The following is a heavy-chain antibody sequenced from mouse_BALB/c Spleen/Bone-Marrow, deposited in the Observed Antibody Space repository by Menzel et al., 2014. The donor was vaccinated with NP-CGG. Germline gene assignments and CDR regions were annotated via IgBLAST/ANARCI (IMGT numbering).Heavy chain of an antibody. CDR3: ASYYYGHYFDY. D-gene: IGHD1-1*01. J-gene: IGHJ2*01. CDR2: IDPANGNT. Sequence: EVMLVESGAELVKPGASVKLSCTASGFNIKDTYMHWVKQRPEQGLEWIGRIDPANGNTKYDPKFQGKATITADTSSNTAYLQLSSLTSEDTAVYYCASYYYGHYFDYWGPGTTLTVSS. V-gene: IGHV14-3*02. CDR1: GFNIKDTY.